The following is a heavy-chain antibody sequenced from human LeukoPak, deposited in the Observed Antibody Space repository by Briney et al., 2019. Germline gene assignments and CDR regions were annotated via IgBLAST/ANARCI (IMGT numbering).Heavy chain of an antibody. D-gene: IGHD2-2*01. CDR3: TRGYCSSTSCHHFDY. V-gene: IGHV3-7*01. CDR2: IKQDGSEK. J-gene: IGHJ4*02. Sequence: GGSLRLSCAASGFTFSGYWVTWVRQAPGKGLEWVANIKQDGSEKNYVDSVKGRFTISRDNAKNSLYLQMNSLRAEDTAVYYCTRGYCSSTSCHHFDYWGQGTLVTVSS. CDR1: GFTFSGYW.